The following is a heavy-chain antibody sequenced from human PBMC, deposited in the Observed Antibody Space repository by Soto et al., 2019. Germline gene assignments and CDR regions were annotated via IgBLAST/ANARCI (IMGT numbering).Heavy chain of an antibody. CDR2: ISGSGGST. Sequence: GWSLRLSCAASGFTFSSYAMSWVRQAPGKGLEWVSAISGSGGSTYYADSVKVRFTISRDNSKNTLYLQMNSLRAEDTAVYYCANTARAYCGGDCYYWGQGTLVTVSS. J-gene: IGHJ4*02. CDR1: GFTFSSYA. V-gene: IGHV3-23*01. CDR3: ANTARAYCGGDCYY. D-gene: IGHD2-21*02.